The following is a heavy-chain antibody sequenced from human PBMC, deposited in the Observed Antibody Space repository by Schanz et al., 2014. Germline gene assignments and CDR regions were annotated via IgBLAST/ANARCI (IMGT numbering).Heavy chain of an antibody. J-gene: IGHJ6*02. Sequence: QVQLVESGGGVVQPGGSLRLSCAASGFIFSNYGMHWVRQAPGKGLEWVAVIWSDGSGKYYADSVKGRFTISRDSPKNALYLQMSRLRAEDTAHYCGARDSGTYYDKSMDVWGQGTTVAVSS. D-gene: IGHD3-9*01. CDR3: ARDSGTYYDKSMDV. CDR2: IWSDGSGK. V-gene: IGHV3-33*01. CDR1: GFIFSNYG.